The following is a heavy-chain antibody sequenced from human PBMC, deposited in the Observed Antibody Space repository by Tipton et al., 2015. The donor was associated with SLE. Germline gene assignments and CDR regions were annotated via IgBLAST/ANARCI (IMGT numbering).Heavy chain of an antibody. Sequence: SLRLSCAASGFTFTRYAMAWVRQAPGKGLEWVSSISGSTNYIFYADSVKGHFTISRDNAKNSLYLQMNSLRAEDTAVYYCARGYSNSSDYYYFGMDVWGQGTTVTVSS. D-gene: IGHD6-6*01. CDR3: ARGYSNSSDYYYFGMDV. J-gene: IGHJ6*02. CDR2: ISGSTNYI. V-gene: IGHV3-21*01. CDR1: GFTFTRYA.